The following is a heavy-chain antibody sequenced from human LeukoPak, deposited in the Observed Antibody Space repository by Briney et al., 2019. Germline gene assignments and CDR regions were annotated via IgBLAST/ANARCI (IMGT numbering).Heavy chain of an antibody. CDR3: ATTFYGDYGPILYYGMDV. J-gene: IGHJ6*02. CDR1: GYTLTELS. V-gene: IGHV1-24*01. Sequence: ASVKVSCKVSGYTLTELSMHWVRQAPGKGLEWMGGFDPEDGETIYAQKFQGRVTMTEDTSTDTAYMELSSLRSEDTAVYYCATTFYGDYGPILYYGMDVWGQGTTVTVSS. D-gene: IGHD4-17*01. CDR2: FDPEDGET.